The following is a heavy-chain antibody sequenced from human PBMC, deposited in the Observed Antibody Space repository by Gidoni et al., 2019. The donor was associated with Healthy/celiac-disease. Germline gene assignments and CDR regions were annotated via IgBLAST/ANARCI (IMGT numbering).Heavy chain of an antibody. CDR3: ARHGYYAPVSY. Sequence: QLQLQESGPGLVQPSETLSLTCPVSGGSISSSSYYWGWIRQPPGKGLEWIGSIYYSGSTYYNPSLKSRVTISVDTSKNQFSLKLSSVTAADTAVYYCARHGYYAPVSYWGQGTLVTVSS. D-gene: IGHD3-10*01. CDR1: GGSISSSSYY. J-gene: IGHJ4*02. CDR2: IYYSGST. V-gene: IGHV4-39*01.